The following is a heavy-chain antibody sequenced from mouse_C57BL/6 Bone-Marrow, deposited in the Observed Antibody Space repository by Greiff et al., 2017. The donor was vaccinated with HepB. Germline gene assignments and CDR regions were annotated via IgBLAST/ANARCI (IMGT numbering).Heavy chain of an antibody. J-gene: IGHJ3*01. CDR2: IRNKANNHAT. D-gene: IGHD1-1*01. V-gene: IGHV6-6*01. CDR1: GFTFSDAW. Sequence: VQLVESGGGLVQPGGSMKLSCAASGFTFSDAWMDWVRQSPEKGLEWVAEIRNKANNHATYYAESVKGRFTISRDDSKSSVYLQMNSLRAEDTGIYYCTRRFITTVPFAYWGQGTLVTVSA. CDR3: TRRFITTVPFAY.